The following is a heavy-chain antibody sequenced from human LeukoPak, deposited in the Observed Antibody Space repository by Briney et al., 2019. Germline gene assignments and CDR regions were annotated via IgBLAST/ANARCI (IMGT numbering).Heavy chain of an antibody. V-gene: IGHV4-34*01. D-gene: IGHD1-26*01. CDR3: ARRGIIVGSRQHLDY. J-gene: IGHJ4*02. CDR2: INHSGST. Sequence: SETLSLTCAVYGGSFSGYYWSWIRQPPGKGLEWIGEINHSGSTNYNPSLKSRVTISVDTSKNPFSLKLSSVTAADTAVYYCARRGIIVGSRQHLDYWGQGTLVTVSS. CDR1: GGSFSGYY.